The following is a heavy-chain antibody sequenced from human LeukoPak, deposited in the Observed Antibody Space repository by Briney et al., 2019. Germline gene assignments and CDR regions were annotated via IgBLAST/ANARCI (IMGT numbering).Heavy chain of an antibody. CDR1: GYTFTGYY. J-gene: IGHJ6*02. V-gene: IGHV1-2*02. D-gene: IGHD3-10*01. Sequence: GASVKVSCKASGYTFTGYYMHWVRQAPGQGLEWMGWINPNSGGTNYAQKFQGRVTMTRDTSISTAYMELSRLRSDDTAVYYCARDLHHFHRGWFGESTEYYYYGMDVWGQGTTVTVSS. CDR2: INPNSGGT. CDR3: ARDLHHFHRGWFGESTEYYYYGMDV.